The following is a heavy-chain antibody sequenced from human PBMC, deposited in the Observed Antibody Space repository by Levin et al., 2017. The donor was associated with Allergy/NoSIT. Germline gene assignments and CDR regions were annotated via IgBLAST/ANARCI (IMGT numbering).Heavy chain of an antibody. J-gene: IGHJ4*02. CDR3: ATRGDCGGDCAMYYFDY. D-gene: IGHD2-21*02. CDR1: GGTFTTFA. Sequence: PAASVKVSCKASGGTFTTFALSWVRLAPGQGLDWLGGIIPIFGTTNYAQRFQDRLTITADETTSTAYMELSSLTSDDAAVYYCATRGDCGGDCAMYYFDYWGQGTPVTVSS. V-gene: IGHV1-69*13. CDR2: IIPIFGTT.